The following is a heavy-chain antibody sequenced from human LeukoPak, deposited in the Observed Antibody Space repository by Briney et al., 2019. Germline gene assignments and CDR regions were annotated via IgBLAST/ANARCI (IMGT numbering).Heavy chain of an antibody. Sequence: ASVKVSCKASGYTFTNYYMHWVRQAPGQGLEWMGIINPSGGSTSYAQKFQGRVTMTRDMSTNTAYMELSSLRSEDTAVYYCAVVNYDFWSGYSADVWGKGTTVTVSS. CDR3: AVVNYDFWSGYSADV. V-gene: IGHV1-46*01. CDR2: INPSGGST. CDR1: GYTFTNYY. D-gene: IGHD3-3*01. J-gene: IGHJ6*04.